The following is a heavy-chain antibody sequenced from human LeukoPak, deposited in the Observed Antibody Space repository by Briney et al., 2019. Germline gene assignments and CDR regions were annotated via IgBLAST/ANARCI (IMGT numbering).Heavy chain of an antibody. CDR3: ARYDSRGSASTRFDY. D-gene: IGHD3-16*01. CDR1: GYPLGKNYY. J-gene: IGHJ4*02. V-gene: IGHV4-38-2*01. CDR2: IYGTRST. Sequence: PSVTLSLTCAVSGYPLGKNYYWGWIRQPPGKGLEWIGRIYGTRSTSYNPSLMNRVTMSVDTSRNHFSLQLTSVTAADTAVYYCARYDSRGSASTRFDYWGQGILVTISS.